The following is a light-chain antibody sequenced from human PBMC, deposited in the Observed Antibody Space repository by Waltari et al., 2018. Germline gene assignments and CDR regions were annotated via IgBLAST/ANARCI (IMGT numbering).Light chain of an antibody. CDR1: QDISRW. J-gene: IGKJ4*01. V-gene: IGKV1-12*01. CDR3: QQANSFPLT. Sequence: DIQMTQFPSSVSASVGDRVTITCRASQDISRWLAWYQQKPGKAPNFLIYAASNLQSGVPSSFSGTGSGTDFTLTISSLQPEDFATYYCQQANSFPLTFGGGTKVEIK. CDR2: AAS.